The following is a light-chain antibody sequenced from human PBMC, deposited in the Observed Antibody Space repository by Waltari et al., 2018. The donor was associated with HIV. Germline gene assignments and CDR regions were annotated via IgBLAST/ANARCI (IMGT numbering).Light chain of an antibody. CDR1: NIGSKS. CDR3: QVWDSSSDHPV. J-gene: IGLJ2*01. V-gene: IGLV3-21*03. Sequence: SYVLTQPPSVSVAPGKTARITCGGNNIGSKSVNWYQQKPSQAPVFVIYDDSDRPSGIPERFSGSNEGNTATLTIIRVEAGDEADYYCQVWDSSSDHPVFGGGTKLTVL. CDR2: DDS.